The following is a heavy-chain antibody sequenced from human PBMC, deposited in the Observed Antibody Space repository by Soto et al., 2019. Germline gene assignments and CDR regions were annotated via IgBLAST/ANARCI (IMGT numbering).Heavy chain of an antibody. D-gene: IGHD6-19*01. CDR1: GGSISSSNW. J-gene: IGHJ5*02. CDR3: ASGGGYSRGWYDWFDP. CDR2: IYHSGST. Sequence: QVQLQESGPGLVKPSGTLSLTCAVSGGSISSSNWWSWVRQPPGKGLEWIGEIYHSGSTNYNPSLETRVTISVDKSKDLCPLKLRSVTAADTAVYYCASGGGYSRGWYDWFDPWGQGTLVTVSS. V-gene: IGHV4-4*02.